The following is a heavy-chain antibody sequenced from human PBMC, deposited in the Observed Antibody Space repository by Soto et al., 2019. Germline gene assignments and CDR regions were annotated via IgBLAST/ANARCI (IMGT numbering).Heavy chain of an antibody. CDR2: MLHSGST. CDR1: GDSVISNGW. Sequence: PSETLSLTCAVSGDSVISNGWWGWVRQSPGKGVEWIADMLHSGSTNYRPSLKSRVSISVDTSKNQFSLKLSSVTAADTAMYYCARGGGDGYSGYDYYYFDYWTQGAQVTVSS. V-gene: IGHV4-4*02. D-gene: IGHD5-12*01. J-gene: IGHJ4*02. CDR3: ARGGGDGYSGYDYYYFDY.